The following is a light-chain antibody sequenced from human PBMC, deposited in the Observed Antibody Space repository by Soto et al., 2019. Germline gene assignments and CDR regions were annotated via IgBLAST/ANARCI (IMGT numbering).Light chain of an antibody. J-gene: IGLJ2*01. Sequence: QSVLTQPPSVSGAPGQRVTISCTGSNSNIGAGFAVHWYQQVPGTAPKLLIYRNNQLPSGVPDRFSGSKSGTSASLAITGLQAEDEADYYGPSFWVFGGGTKLTVL. CDR1: NSNIGAGFA. CDR2: RNN. V-gene: IGLV1-40*01. CDR3: PSFWV.